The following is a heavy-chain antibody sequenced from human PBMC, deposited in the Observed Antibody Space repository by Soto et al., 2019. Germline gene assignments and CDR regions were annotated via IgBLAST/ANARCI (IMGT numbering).Heavy chain of an antibody. CDR1: AFTFTNDA. CDR2: ISGSGGST. Sequence: EVQLLASGGGLVQPGGSLRLSCAASAFTFTNDAMSWVRQAPGKGLEWVSSISGSGGSTYYADSVQGRFTISRDNSNNTLYLQMDSLRAEDTAVYFCAKRGHSTSWYWFDPWGQGTQVTVSS. J-gene: IGHJ5*02. V-gene: IGHV3-23*01. CDR3: AKRGHSTSWYWFDP. D-gene: IGHD6-13*01.